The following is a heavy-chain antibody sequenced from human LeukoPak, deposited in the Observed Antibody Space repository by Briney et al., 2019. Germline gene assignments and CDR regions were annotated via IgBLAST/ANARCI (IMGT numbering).Heavy chain of an antibody. CDR2: ISYDGSNK. CDR1: GFTFSSYG. Sequence: GGSLRLSCAASGFTFSSYGMHWVRQAPGKGLEWVAVISYDGSNKYYADSVKGRFTISRDNSKNTLYLQMNSLRAEDTAVYYCAKDHSSGWHERGTWFDPWGQGTLVTVSS. V-gene: IGHV3-30*18. J-gene: IGHJ5*02. CDR3: AKDHSSGWHERGTWFDP. D-gene: IGHD6-19*01.